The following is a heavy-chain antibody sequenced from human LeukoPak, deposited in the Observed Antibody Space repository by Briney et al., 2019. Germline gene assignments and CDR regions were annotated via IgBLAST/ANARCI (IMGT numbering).Heavy chain of an antibody. V-gene: IGHV4-59*01. J-gene: IGHJ3*02. CDR1: GGSISSYY. Sequence: SETLSLTCTVSGGSISSYYWSWIRQPPGKGLEWIGYIYYSGSTNYNPSLKSRVTISVDTSKNQFSLKLSSVTAADTAVYYCARVRSRITMIVVVSRIGADAFDIWGQGTMVTVSS. D-gene: IGHD3-22*01. CDR2: IYYSGST. CDR3: ARVRSRITMIVVVSRIGADAFDI.